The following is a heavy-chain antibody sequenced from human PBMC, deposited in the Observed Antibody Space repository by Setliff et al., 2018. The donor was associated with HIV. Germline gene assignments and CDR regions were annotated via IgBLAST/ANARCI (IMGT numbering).Heavy chain of an antibody. CDR2: INTHSGYT. CDR3: ARGKTWLRFLDY. D-gene: IGHD5-12*01. J-gene: IGHJ4*02. CDR1: GYTFNNYG. Sequence: EASVKVSCKASGYTFNNYGISWVRQAPGQGLEWMGWINTHSGYTNYAQNVQGRVTVTMDTSTSTAYMELRSLKSDDTAVYYCARGKTWLRFLDYWGQGTLVTV. V-gene: IGHV1-18*01.